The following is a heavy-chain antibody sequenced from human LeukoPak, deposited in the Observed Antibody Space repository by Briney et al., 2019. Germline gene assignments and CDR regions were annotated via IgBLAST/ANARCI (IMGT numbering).Heavy chain of an antibody. V-gene: IGHV3-21*01. D-gene: IGHD6-19*01. CDR3: ARDRNRYSSGWVPDY. CDR1: GFTFSSYS. CDR2: ISSSSSYI. Sequence: GGSLRLSCAASGFTFSSYSMNWVRQAPGKGLEWVSSISSSSSYIYYADSVKGRSTISRDNAKNSLYLQMNSLRAEDTAVYYCARDRNRYSSGWVPDYWGQGTLVTVSS. J-gene: IGHJ4*02.